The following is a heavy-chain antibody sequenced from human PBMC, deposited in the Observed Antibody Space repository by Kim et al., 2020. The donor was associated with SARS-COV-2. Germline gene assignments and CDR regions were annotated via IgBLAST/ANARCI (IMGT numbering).Heavy chain of an antibody. CDR1: GGSISSSNW. J-gene: IGHJ6*02. Sequence: SETLSLTCAVSGGSISSSNWWSWVRQPPGKGLEWIGEIYHSGSTNYNPSLKSRVTISVDKSKNQFSLKLSSVTAADTAVYYCARDRQAAYYGSGGHGMDVWGQGTTVTVSS. V-gene: IGHV4-4*02. CDR3: ARDRQAAYYGSGGHGMDV. CDR2: IYHSGST. D-gene: IGHD3-10*01.